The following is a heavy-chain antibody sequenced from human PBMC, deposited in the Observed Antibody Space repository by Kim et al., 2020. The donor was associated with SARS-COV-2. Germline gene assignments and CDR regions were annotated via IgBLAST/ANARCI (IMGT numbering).Heavy chain of an antibody. CDR3: ARDDSGSQVFAGKWFAP. J-gene: IGHJ5*02. Sequence: GGSLRLSCAASLFTFEDYGMFWVRQAPGKGLEWVAVISFDGRNKNLANSVKGRFSVSRDNSKNTLYLQMNSLRTEDTAVYYCARDDSGSQVFAGKWFAP. CDR1: LFTFEDYG. CDR2: ISFDGRNK. D-gene: IGHD3-10*01. V-gene: IGHV3-30*03.